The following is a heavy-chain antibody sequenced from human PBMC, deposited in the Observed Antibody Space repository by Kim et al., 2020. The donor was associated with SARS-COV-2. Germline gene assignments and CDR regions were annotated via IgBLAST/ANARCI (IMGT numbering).Heavy chain of an antibody. V-gene: IGHV4-59*13. J-gene: IGHJ4*02. CDR2: IYYSGST. Sequence: SETLSLTCTVSGGSISSYYWSWIRQPPGKGLEWIGYIYYSGSTNYNPSLKSRVTISVDTSKNQFSLKLSSVTAADTAVYYCAGFLWGEIDYWGQGTLVTVSS. D-gene: IGHD3-16*01. CDR1: GGSISSYY. CDR3: AGFLWGEIDY.